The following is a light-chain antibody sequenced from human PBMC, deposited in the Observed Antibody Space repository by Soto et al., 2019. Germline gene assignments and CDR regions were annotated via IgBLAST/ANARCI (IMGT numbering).Light chain of an antibody. V-gene: IGKV3-15*01. Sequence: EIVMTQSPATLSVSPGERATLSCRASQSVSSNLAWYQQKPGQAPRLLIYGASTRATGIPARFSGSGSGTAFTLTFSSLQSEDFAVYYCRKYNTWPLTFGPGTKLDIK. J-gene: IGKJ3*01. CDR3: RKYNTWPLT. CDR1: QSVSSN. CDR2: GAS.